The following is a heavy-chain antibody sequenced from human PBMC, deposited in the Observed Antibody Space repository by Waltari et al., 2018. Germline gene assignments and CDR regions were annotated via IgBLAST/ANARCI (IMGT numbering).Heavy chain of an antibody. D-gene: IGHD3-16*01. CDR3: ARDPQLSTF. J-gene: IGHJ4*02. Sequence: QLRLQESGPGLVKPSETLSLTCTVSGGSISSSSYYWGWIRQPPGKGLEWIGTIYYSGRTYYKPYHKSRVTISMDASSNQFSLKLTSVTAADTAVYYCARDPQLSTFWGQGTLVTVSS. CDR2: IYYSGRT. V-gene: IGHV4-39*07. CDR1: GGSISSSSYY.